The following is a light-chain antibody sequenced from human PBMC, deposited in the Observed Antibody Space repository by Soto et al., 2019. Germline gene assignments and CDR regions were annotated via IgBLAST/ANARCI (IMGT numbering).Light chain of an antibody. J-gene: IGKJ1*01. Sequence: DIQMTQSPSSLSASVGDRVTITCRASQGINNYLAWFQQKPGKAPKSLMYGASTRQTGVPSRFSGSGYGTDFTLTISSLQPEDFAIYYCQQYSSYPWTFGPGTKVEIK. V-gene: IGKV1-16*01. CDR2: GAS. CDR3: QQYSSYPWT. CDR1: QGINNY.